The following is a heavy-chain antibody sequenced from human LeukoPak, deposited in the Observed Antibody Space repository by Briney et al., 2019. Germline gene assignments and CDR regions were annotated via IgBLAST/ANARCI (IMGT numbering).Heavy chain of an antibody. V-gene: IGHV1-8*01. Sequence: ASLKVSSTASVYTFTSYDINWVRQAPGQGLEWMGWMNPNSGNTGYAQKFQGRVTMTRNTSISTAYMELSSLRSEDTAVYYCAREGIFGVVISDWGQGTLVTVSS. CDR1: VYTFTSYD. CDR3: AREGIFGVVISD. CDR2: MNPNSGNT. J-gene: IGHJ4*02. D-gene: IGHD3-3*01.